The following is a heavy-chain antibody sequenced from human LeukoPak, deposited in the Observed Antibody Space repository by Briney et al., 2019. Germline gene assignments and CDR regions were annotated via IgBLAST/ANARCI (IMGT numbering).Heavy chain of an antibody. J-gene: IGHJ4*02. D-gene: IGHD3-22*01. V-gene: IGHV3-23*01. CDR3: ASGSYYYDSSGLDY. CDR2: TDGSGGTT. CDR1: GFTFSSCA. Sequence: GGSLRLSCAASGFTFSSCAMSWVRQAPGKGLEWVSATDGSGGTTFYGDSVRGRFTISRDNSKNTLYLQMNSLRVEDTAVYYCASGSYYYDSSGLDYWGQGTLVTVSS.